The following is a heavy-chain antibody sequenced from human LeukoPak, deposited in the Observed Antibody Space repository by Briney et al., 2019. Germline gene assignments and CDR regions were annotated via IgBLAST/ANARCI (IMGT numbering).Heavy chain of an antibody. D-gene: IGHD3-22*01. CDR3: ASRYYYDSSGYYYPFDY. CDR1: GGTFTNNYA. CDR2: IVPLLGTA. Sequence: SVKVSCKSSGGTFTNNYAISWVRQAPGQGLEWMGGIVPLLGTANSAHRFQGRVTFTADKSTHTDYMGLSSLRSEDTAVYYCASRYYYDSSGYYYPFDYWGQGTLVTVSS. J-gene: IGHJ4*02. V-gene: IGHV1-69*10.